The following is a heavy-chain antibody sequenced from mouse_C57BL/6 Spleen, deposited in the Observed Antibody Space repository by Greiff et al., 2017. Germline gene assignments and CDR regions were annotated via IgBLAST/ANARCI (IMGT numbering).Heavy chain of an antibody. D-gene: IGHD2-3*01. Sequence: VKLMESGAELVRPGASVTLSCKASGYTFTDYEMHWVKQTPVHGLEWIGAIDPETGGTAYNQKFKGKAILTADKSSSTAYMELRSLTSEDSAVYYCTRIYDGYSYYFDYWGQGTTLTVSS. CDR2: IDPETGGT. CDR1: GYTFTDYE. CDR3: TRIYDGYSYYFDY. J-gene: IGHJ2*01. V-gene: IGHV1-15*01.